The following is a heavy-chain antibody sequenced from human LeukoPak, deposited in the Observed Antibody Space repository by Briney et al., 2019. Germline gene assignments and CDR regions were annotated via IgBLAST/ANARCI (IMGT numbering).Heavy chain of an antibody. D-gene: IGHD6-13*01. J-gene: IGHJ4*02. CDR3: ARGPYSSNWYVDY. Sequence: GGSLRLSCAGSGFTFSSYEMNWVRLAPGKGLEWISYISRTGNSIYYADSVKGRFTISRDSAKNSLYLQMSSLRAEDTAVYYCARGPYSSNWYVDYWGQGTLVTVAS. CDR2: ISRTGNSI. V-gene: IGHV3-48*03. CDR1: GFTFSSYE.